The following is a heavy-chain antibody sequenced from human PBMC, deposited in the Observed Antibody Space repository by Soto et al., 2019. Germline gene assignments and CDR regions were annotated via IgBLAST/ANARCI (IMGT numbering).Heavy chain of an antibody. Sequence: KPSETLSLTCTVSGGSISSYYWSWIRQPPGKGLEWIGYIYYSGSTNYNPSLKSRVTISVDTSKNQFSLKLSSVTAADTAVYYCARAGYYDSSGADAFDIWGQGTMVTVSS. J-gene: IGHJ3*02. V-gene: IGHV4-59*01. CDR2: IYYSGST. CDR1: GGSISSYY. CDR3: ARAGYYDSSGADAFDI. D-gene: IGHD3-22*01.